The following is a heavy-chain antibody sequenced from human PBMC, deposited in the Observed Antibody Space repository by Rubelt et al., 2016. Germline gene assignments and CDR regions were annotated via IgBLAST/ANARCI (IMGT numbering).Heavy chain of an antibody. J-gene: IGHJ6*02. CDR3: ARDHKGNRNYYYGMDV. CDR1: GFTFSSYG. CDR2: IWYDGSNK. Sequence: QVQLVESGGGVVQPGRSLRLSCAASGFTFSSYGMHWVRPAPGKGLEWVAVIWYDGSNKYYADSVKGRFTISRDNSKNTLYLQMNSLRAEDTAVYYCARDHKGNRNYYYGMDVWGQGTTVTVSS. V-gene: IGHV3-33*08. D-gene: IGHD2/OR15-2a*01.